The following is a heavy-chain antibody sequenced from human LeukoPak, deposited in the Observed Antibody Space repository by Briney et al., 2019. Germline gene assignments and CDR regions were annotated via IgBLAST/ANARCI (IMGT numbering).Heavy chain of an antibody. CDR3: AREGYYDFWGDV. Sequence: GGSLRLSCAASGFTFSTYSMNWVRQAPGKGLVWVSRINSDGSSTSYADSVKGRFTISRDNAKNTLYLQMNSLRAEDTAVYYCAREGYYDFWGDVWGQGTTVTVSS. CDR1: GFTFSTYS. J-gene: IGHJ6*02. D-gene: IGHD3-3*01. V-gene: IGHV3-74*01. CDR2: INSDGSST.